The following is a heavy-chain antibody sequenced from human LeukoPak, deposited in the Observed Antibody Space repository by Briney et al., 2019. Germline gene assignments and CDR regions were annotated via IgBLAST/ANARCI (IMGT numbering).Heavy chain of an antibody. Sequence: ASVKVSCKASEYTFTDYYIHWIRQAPGQGLECMGRISPNTGGTDHAQEFRDKITMTRDTSISTAYIERSRLISDDTAVYYCARGGRSGYRYFDYWGQGTLVTVSS. D-gene: IGHD5-18*01. CDR1: EYTFTDYY. CDR2: ISPNTGGT. V-gene: IGHV1-2*06. J-gene: IGHJ4*02. CDR3: ARGGRSGYRYFDY.